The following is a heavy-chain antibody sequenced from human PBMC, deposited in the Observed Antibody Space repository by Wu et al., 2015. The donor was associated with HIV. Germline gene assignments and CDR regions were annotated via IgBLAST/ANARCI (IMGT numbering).Heavy chain of an antibody. J-gene: IGHJ4*02. D-gene: IGHD3-10*01. Sequence: QVQLVQSGAEVKKPGASVKVSCKSSGYTFTTYDINWVRQATGQGLEWMGWINPNTDNTGYAQKFLGRVIMTRNTSTNTAYMELMNLRSEDTAIYYRARGRSYFDQRFDCWGQGTLVTVSS. CDR3: ARGRSYFDQRFDC. V-gene: IGHV1-8*01. CDR2: INPNTDNT. CDR1: GYTFTTYD.